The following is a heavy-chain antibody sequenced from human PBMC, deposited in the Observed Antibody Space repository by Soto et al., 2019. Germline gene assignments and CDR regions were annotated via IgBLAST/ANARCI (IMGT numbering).Heavy chain of an antibody. CDR2: IYKSATT. CDR3: ARGRYCLTGRCFPNWFDS. J-gene: IGHJ5*01. CDR1: GDSISNLDYF. Sequence: SETLSLTCSVSGDSISNLDYFWAWIRQPPGQALEYIGYIYKSATTYYNPSFESRVAISVDTSKSQFSRNVTSVTAADTAVYFCARGRYCLTGRCFPNWFDSWGQGALVTVSS. D-gene: IGHD7-27*01. V-gene: IGHV4-30-4*01.